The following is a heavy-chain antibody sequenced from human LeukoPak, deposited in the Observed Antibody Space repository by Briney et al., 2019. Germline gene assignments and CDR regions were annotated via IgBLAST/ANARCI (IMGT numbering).Heavy chain of an antibody. CDR1: GFTFSSYW. D-gene: IGHD3-9*01. Sequence: GGSLRLSCAASGFTFSSYWMSWVRQAPGKGLEWVANIKQDGSEKYYVDSVKGRFTISRDNAKNSLYLQMNSLRAEDTAVYYCAREGRYFDWHDAFDIWGQGTMVTVSS. CDR2: IKQDGSEK. V-gene: IGHV3-7*01. CDR3: AREGRYFDWHDAFDI. J-gene: IGHJ3*02.